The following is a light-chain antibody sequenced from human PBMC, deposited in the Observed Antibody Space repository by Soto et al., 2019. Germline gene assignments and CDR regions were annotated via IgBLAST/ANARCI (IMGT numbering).Light chain of an antibody. CDR3: QSHDSSLSVWV. J-gene: IGLJ3*02. Sequence: QSVLTQPPSVSGAPGQRVTISCTGSSSNIGAGYDLHWYQQIPGTAPKLLIYANINRPSGVPDRFSGSKSGTSASLAITGLQAEDEADYYCQSHDSSLSVWVFGGGTKLTVL. CDR1: SSNIGAGYD. CDR2: ANI. V-gene: IGLV1-40*01.